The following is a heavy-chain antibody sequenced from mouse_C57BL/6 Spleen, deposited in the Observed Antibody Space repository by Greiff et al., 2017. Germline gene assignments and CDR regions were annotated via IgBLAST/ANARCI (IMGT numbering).Heavy chain of an antibody. CDR1: GYAFSSYW. J-gene: IGHJ1*03. D-gene: IGHD2-2*01. Sequence: VQLQQSGAELVKPGASVKISCKASGYAFSSYWMNWVKQRPGKGLEWIGQIYPGDGDTNYNGKFKGKATLTADKSSSTAYMQLSSLASEDSAVYFCARLVTTSEWYFDVWGTGTTVTVSS. V-gene: IGHV1-80*01. CDR2: IYPGDGDT. CDR3: ARLVTTSEWYFDV.